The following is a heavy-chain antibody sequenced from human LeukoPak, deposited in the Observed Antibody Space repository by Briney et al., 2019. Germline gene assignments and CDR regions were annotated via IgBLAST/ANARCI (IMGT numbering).Heavy chain of an antibody. CDR1: GYTFTSYD. CDR2: MNPNSGNT. CDR3: ARVAGSSSWFAGLFDP. D-gene: IGHD6-13*01. V-gene: IGHV1-8*01. Sequence: APVKVSCKASGYTFTSYDINWVRQATGQGLEWMGWMNPNSGNTGYAQKFQGRVTMTRNTSISTAYMELSSLRSEDTAVYYCARVAGSSSWFAGLFDPWGQGTLVTVSS. J-gene: IGHJ5*02.